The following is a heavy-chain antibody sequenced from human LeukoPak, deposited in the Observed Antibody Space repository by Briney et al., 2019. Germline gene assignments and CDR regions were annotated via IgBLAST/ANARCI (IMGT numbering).Heavy chain of an antibody. CDR1: GFTFSSYW. CDR2: IKQDGSEK. V-gene: IGHV3-7*01. Sequence: GGSIRLSCAASGFTFSSYWMSWVRQAPGKGLEWVANIKQDGSEKYYVDSVKGRFTISRDNAKNSLYLQMNSLRAEDTAVYYCARPGYCSGDTCYVPFDYWGQGTLVTVSS. J-gene: IGHJ4*02. D-gene: IGHD2-15*01. CDR3: ARPGYCSGDTCYVPFDY.